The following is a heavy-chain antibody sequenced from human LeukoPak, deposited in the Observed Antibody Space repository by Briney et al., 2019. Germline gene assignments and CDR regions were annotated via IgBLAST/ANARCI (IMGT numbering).Heavy chain of an antibody. CDR2: IYYSGST. CDR3: ARGIMIFGVAQFDS. V-gene: IGHV4-59*01. CDR1: GGSFSGYY. D-gene: IGHD3-3*01. J-gene: IGHJ4*02. Sequence: SETLSLTCAVYGGSFSGYYWSWIRQPPGKGLEWIGYIYYSGSTNYNPSLKSRVTISADTSKNQFSLKLSSVTAADTAVYYCARGIMIFGVAQFDSWGQGTLVTVSS.